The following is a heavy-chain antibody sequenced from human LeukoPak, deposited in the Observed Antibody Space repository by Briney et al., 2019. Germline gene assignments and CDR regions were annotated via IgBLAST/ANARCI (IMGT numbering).Heavy chain of an antibody. D-gene: IGHD3-10*01. CDR3: ARRITTSSWFDP. CDR2: IYYSGST. Sequence: SETLSLTCAVYGGSFSGYYWGWIRQPPGKGLEWIGSIYYSGSTYYNPSLKSRVTISVDTSKNQFSLKLSSVTAADTAVYYCARRITTSSWFDPWGQGTLVTVSS. V-gene: IGHV4-39*01. J-gene: IGHJ5*02. CDR1: GGSFSGYY.